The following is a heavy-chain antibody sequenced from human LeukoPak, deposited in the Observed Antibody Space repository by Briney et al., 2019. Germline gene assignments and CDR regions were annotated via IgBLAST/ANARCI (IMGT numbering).Heavy chain of an antibody. J-gene: IGHJ2*01. V-gene: IGHV3-11*01. CDR2: ISSSGSTL. CDR1: GFTFSDYY. Sequence: PGGSLRLSCAASGFTFSDYYMSWIRQALGKGLEWVSYISSSGSTLYYADSVKGRFTISRDNAKHSLYLQMNSLRAEDTAVYYCARLRGDPSTRYFDLWGRGTLVTVSS. CDR3: ARLRGDPSTRYFDL. D-gene: IGHD1-26*01.